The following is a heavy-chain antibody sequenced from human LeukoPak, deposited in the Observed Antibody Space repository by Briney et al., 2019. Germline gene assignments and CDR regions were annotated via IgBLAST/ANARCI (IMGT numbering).Heavy chain of an antibody. Sequence: GGSLRLSCTASGFTFSSYWMSWVRQAPGKGLEWVGRIKSKTDGGTTDYAAPVKGRFTISRDDSKNTLYLQMNSLKTEDTAVYYCTTPMIVVVYGMDVWGQGTTVTVSS. CDR1: GFTFSSYW. CDR3: TTPMIVVVYGMDV. V-gene: IGHV3-15*01. CDR2: IKSKTDGGTT. D-gene: IGHD3-22*01. J-gene: IGHJ6*02.